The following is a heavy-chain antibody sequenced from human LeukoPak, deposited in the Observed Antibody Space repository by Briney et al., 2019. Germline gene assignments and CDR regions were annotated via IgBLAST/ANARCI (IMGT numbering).Heavy chain of an antibody. Sequence: GGSLRLSCAASGFTFSIYSMNWVRQAPGKGLEWVSSISSSSSYIYYADSVKGRFTISRDNAKNSLYLQMNSLRAEDTAVYYCARVVAGDYYYFYMDVWGKGTTVTVSS. CDR2: ISSSSSYI. CDR1: GFTFSIYS. D-gene: IGHD6-19*01. J-gene: IGHJ6*03. CDR3: ARVVAGDYYYFYMDV. V-gene: IGHV3-21*01.